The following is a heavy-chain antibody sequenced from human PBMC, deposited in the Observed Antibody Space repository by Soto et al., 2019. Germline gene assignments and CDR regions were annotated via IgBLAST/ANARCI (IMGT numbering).Heavy chain of an antibody. D-gene: IGHD4-4*01. CDR3: ARDFTLYSMEGLTPPGGFDY. CDR1: GFTFSSYG. J-gene: IGHJ4*02. Sequence: GGSLRLSCAASGFTFSSYGMHWVRQAPGKGLEWVAVIWYDGSNKYYADSVKGRFTISRDNSKNTLYLQMNSLRAEDTAVYYCARDFTLYSMEGLTPPGGFDYWGQGTLVTVSS. V-gene: IGHV3-33*01. CDR2: IWYDGSNK.